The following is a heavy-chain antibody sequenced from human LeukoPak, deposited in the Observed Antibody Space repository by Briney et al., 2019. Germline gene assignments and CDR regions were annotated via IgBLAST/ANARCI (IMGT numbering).Heavy chain of an antibody. CDR3: ARDAFDI. CDR1: GFTFSSYS. J-gene: IGHJ3*02. Sequence: GGSLRLSCAASGFTFSSYSMNRVRNAPGKGLEWVSYISSSSSTKYYAHSVKGRFTISRDNAKSSLYLQMNSLRAEDTAVYYCARDAFDIWGQGTMVTVSS. CDR2: ISSSSSTK. V-gene: IGHV3-48*01.